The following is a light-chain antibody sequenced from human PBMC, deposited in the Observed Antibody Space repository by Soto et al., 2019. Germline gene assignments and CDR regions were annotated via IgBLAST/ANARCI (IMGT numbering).Light chain of an antibody. Sequence: SVLTQPPPAPGTPRQRGTLSCSGSSSNIRSNTVNWYQQLPGTAPKLLIYSNNQRPSGVPARFSGSKSGTSASLAISGLQSEDEADYYCAVWDDSLSGPVFGPGTKVTVL. J-gene: IGLJ1*01. CDR1: SSNIRSNT. CDR2: SNN. V-gene: IGLV1-44*01. CDR3: AVWDDSLSGPV.